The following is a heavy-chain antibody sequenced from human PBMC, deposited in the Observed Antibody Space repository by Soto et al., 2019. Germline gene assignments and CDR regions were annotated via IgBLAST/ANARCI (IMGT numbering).Heavy chain of an antibody. J-gene: IGHJ6*03. CDR3: ARDVEGYYDILTGYYYYYYMDV. CDR2: ISSNGGST. D-gene: IGHD3-9*01. CDR1: GFTFSSYA. Sequence: GGSLRLSCAASGFTFSSYAMHWVRQAPGKGLEYVSAISSNGGSTYYANSVKGRFTISRDNSKNTLYLQMGSLRAEDMAVYYCARDVEGYYDILTGYYYYYYMDVWGKGTTVTVSS. V-gene: IGHV3-64*01.